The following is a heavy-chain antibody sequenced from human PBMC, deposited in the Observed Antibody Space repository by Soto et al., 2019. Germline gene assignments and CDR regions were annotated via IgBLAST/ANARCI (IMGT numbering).Heavy chain of an antibody. J-gene: IGHJ5*02. CDR1: GYTFISYY. V-gene: IGHV1-46*01. CDR3: ARGYPSSTRLGWYDP. D-gene: IGHD2-2*01. CDR2: INHRSGST. Sequence: QVQLVQSGAEMKKPGASVKVSCKASGYTFISYYILWVRQAPGQGLEWMGIINHRSGSTTYAQKFQGRVTMTTDTSTSTVYMELSRLRSDDTAVYYCARGYPSSTRLGWYDPWGQGTLVTVSS.